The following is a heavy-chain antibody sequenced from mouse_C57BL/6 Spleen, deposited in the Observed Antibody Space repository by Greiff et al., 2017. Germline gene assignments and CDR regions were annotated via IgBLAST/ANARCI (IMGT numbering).Heavy chain of an antibody. D-gene: IGHD3-2*02. CDR1: GFTFSDYG. V-gene: IGHV5-17*01. Sequence: EVQVVESGGGLVKPGGSLKLSCAASGFTFSDYGMHWVRQAPEKGLEWVAYISSGSSTIYYADTVKGRFTISRDNAKNTLFLQMTSLWSEDTAMYYCARRDSSGLFAYWGQGTLVTVSA. CDR3: ARRDSSGLFAY. J-gene: IGHJ3*01. CDR2: ISSGSSTI.